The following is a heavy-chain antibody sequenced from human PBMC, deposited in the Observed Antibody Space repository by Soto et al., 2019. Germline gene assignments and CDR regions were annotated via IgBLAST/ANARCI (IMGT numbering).Heavy chain of an antibody. CDR2: INPSGGST. V-gene: IGHV1-46*01. Sequence: GASVKVSCRASGYTFTSYYMLWVRQAPGQGLEWMGIINPSGGSTSYAQKFQGRVTMTRDTSTSTVYMELSSLRSEDTAVYYCARDPRRVRAAISYYYHGMDVWGRGTTVTVSS. CDR3: ARDPRRVRAAISYYYHGMDV. J-gene: IGHJ6*02. D-gene: IGHD2-2*02. CDR1: GYTFTSYY.